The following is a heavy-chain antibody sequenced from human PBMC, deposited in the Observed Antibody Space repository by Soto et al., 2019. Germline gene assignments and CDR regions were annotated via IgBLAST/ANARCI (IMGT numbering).Heavy chain of an antibody. CDR2: IYYSGST. V-gene: IGHV4-59*08. J-gene: IGHJ4*02. D-gene: IGHD5-18*01. Sequence: ETLSLTCTVSGGSISSYYWSWIRQPPGKGLEWIGYIYYSGSTYYNPSLKSRVTIFVDTSKNQFYLKLSSVTAADTAVYYCASPTAMDLYFDYWGQGTLVTVSS. CDR3: ASPTAMDLYFDY. CDR1: GGSISSYY.